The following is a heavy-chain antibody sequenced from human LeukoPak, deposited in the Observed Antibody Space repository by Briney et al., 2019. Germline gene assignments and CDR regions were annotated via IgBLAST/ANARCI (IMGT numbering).Heavy chain of an antibody. V-gene: IGHV1-8*01. CDR1: GYTFTSYD. Sequence: ASVKISCMASGYTFTSYDINWVRQATGQGLEWMGWMNPNSGNTGYAQKFQGRVTMTRNTSISTVYMELSSLRSEDTAVYYCARGHEVGATNYWGQGTLVTVSS. D-gene: IGHD1-26*01. CDR3: ARGHEVGATNY. J-gene: IGHJ4*02. CDR2: MNPNSGNT.